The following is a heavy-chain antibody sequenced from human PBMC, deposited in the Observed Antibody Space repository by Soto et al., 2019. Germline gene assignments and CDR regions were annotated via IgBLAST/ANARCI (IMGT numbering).Heavy chain of an antibody. V-gene: IGHV3-33*06. Sequence: SISVEWTAEECRVWEYGRYRVCPAQGKGLEWVSVIWYDGSNENYADPVRGRFTISRDNSKNMVYLQMTSLRDEDTAVYYCAQDGGYNYSDQTRHYWCQAPLVT. J-gene: IGHJ4*02. D-gene: IGHD5-18*01. CDR2: IWYDGSNE. CDR1: ECRVWEYG. CDR3: AQDGGYNYSDQTRHY.